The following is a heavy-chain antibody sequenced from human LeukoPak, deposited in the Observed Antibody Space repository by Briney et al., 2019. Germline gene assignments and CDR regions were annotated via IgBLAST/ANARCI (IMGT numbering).Heavy chain of an antibody. CDR1: GFTFSTYW. D-gene: IGHD5-12*01. V-gene: IGHV3-74*01. J-gene: IGHJ5*02. CDR3: VRESYSRFDP. CDR2: INSDGSST. Sequence: PGGSLRLSCAASGFTFSTYWMHWVRQAPGKGRVWVSHINSDGSSTNYADSVKGRFTISRDNAKNTVYLQMSSLRVEDTAVYYCVRESYSRFDPWGQGTLVTVSS.